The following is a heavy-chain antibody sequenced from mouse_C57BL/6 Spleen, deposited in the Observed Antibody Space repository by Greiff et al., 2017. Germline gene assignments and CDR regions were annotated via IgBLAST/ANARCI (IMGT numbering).Heavy chain of an antibody. J-gene: IGHJ3*01. Sequence: VKLVESGAELVKPGASVKISCKASGYAFSSYWMNWVKQRPGKGLEWIGQIYPGDGDTNYNGKFKGKATLTADKSSSTAYMQLSSLTSEDSAVYFCARYYYGSSPGFAYWGQGTLVTVSA. V-gene: IGHV1-80*01. CDR2: IYPGDGDT. CDR3: ARYYYGSSPGFAY. CDR1: GYAFSSYW. D-gene: IGHD1-1*01.